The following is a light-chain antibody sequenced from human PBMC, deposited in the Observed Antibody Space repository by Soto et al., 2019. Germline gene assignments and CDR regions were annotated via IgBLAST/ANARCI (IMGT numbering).Light chain of an antibody. Sequence: DIVMTQSPDSLAVSLGERATVNCKSSQSVLYSSNNKNYLDWYQQQPVQPPKLLIYWASTRESGVPARFSGGGSGTDFTITISSQQAEVVAVYYCQQYYSSPWTFGQGTKVELK. CDR1: QSVLYSSNNKNY. CDR3: QQYYSSPWT. V-gene: IGKV4-1*01. CDR2: WAS. J-gene: IGKJ1*01.